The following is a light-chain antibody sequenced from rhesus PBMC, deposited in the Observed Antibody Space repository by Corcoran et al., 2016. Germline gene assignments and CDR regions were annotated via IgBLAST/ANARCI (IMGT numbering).Light chain of an antibody. CDR3: ETWDNSLSSPV. CDR2: NTN. Sequence: QSVLTQPPSASGAPGQSVTISCSGSSSNIRANGVNWYQQLSGMTPKLLIYNTNQRPSGVPDRFSGSKSATSASLAITGLQSEDEADYYCETWDNSLSSPVFGSGTKLTVL. V-gene: IGLV1-77*02. CDR1: SSNIRANG. J-gene: IGLJ6*01.